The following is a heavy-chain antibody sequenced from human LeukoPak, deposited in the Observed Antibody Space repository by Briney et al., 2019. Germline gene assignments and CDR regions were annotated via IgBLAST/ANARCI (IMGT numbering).Heavy chain of an antibody. CDR3: AREITARMAPSYFDY. J-gene: IGHJ4*02. CDR2: INPNSGGT. CDR1: GYTFTGCY. D-gene: IGHD6-6*01. Sequence: PVASVKVSCKASGYTFTGCYMHWVRQAPGQGLEWMGWINPNSGGTNYAQKFQGRVTITRDTSISTAYMELSRLRSDDTAVYYCAREITARMAPSYFDYWGQGTLVTVSS. V-gene: IGHV1-2*02.